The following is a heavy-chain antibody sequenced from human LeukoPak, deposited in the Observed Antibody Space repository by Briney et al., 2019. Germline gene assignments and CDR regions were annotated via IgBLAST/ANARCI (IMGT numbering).Heavy chain of an antibody. D-gene: IGHD2-15*01. CDR1: AYSSISYW. J-gene: IGHJ3*02. V-gene: IGHV5-51*01. Sequence: KASAYSSISYWNWCVLQQPPKKLLWLVVYFPSDCDTNYNPSLKSQVTISADTSNSTAYLKRSTLNAADTALYYCSRHPIYLRFGGGGSCQNLPFDIWGEGTKVTVSS. CDR3: SRHPIYLRFGGGGSCQNLPFDI. CDR2: YFPSDCDT.